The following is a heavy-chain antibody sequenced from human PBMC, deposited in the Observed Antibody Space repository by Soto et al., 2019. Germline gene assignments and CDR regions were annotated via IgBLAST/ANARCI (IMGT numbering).Heavy chain of an antibody. Sequence: QVQLQESGPGLVKPSETLSLTCTVTGGSINSYYCTWIRQAPGKGLEWIGYIYNTDIGSTNYNPSLESRVTISRDMSKNQFSLTLSSVTAADTAVYYCARGSHLDDWGQGALVTVSS. V-gene: IGHV4-59*01. J-gene: IGHJ4*02. CDR2: IYNTDIGST. CDR1: GGSINSYY. CDR3: ARGSHLDD.